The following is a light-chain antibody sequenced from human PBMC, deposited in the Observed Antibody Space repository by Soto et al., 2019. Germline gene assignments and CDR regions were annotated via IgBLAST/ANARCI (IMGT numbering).Light chain of an antibody. CDR1: QTVSTY. J-gene: IGKJ4*01. Sequence: IVLTQSPATLSLSPGERATLSCSARQTVSTYLSWYQHKPGQAPRLLIYGASNRATGIPARFSGSGSGTDFTLTISSLEPEDSAVYYCQQRYNWLTFGGGTRVEMK. CDR3: QQRYNWLT. V-gene: IGKV3-11*01. CDR2: GAS.